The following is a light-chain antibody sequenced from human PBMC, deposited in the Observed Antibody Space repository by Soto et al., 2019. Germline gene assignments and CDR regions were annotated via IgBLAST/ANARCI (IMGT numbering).Light chain of an antibody. J-gene: IGKJ1*01. CDR2: GAS. Sequence: IEMTQSTATLSVPPGDTATLSCRASQSVSSNVAWYQRRPGQAPRLLIYGASTRATGIPARFSGSGSGTHFTLTISSLQSEDFALYYCQQYNNWPPWTFGQGTKVEIK. V-gene: IGKV3-15*01. CDR3: QQYNNWPPWT. CDR1: QSVSSN.